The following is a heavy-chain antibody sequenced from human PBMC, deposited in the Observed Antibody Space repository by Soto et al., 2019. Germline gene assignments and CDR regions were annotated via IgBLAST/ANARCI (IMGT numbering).Heavy chain of an antibody. D-gene: IGHD3-22*01. J-gene: IGHJ6*02. Sequence: QVQLVQSGAEVKKPGSSVKVSCKASGGTFSSYAISWVRQAPGQGLEWMGGIIPIFDTADYAQKFQGRVTITADESTNTAYTALRSLRSEDTAVYYCAGHSSGVPGYYYGMDVWGQGTTVTVSS. CDR1: GGTFSSYA. CDR3: AGHSSGVPGYYYGMDV. CDR2: IIPIFDTA. V-gene: IGHV1-69*12.